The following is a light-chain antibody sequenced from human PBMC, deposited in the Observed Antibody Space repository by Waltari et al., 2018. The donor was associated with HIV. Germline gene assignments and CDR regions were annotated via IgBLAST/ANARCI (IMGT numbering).Light chain of an antibody. CDR1: QSVGGN. CDR3: QQYNELPQT. CDR2: GAT. V-gene: IGKV3-15*01. J-gene: IGKJ1*01. Sequence: DIVMTQSPDTLSVSPGDRATLSCRASQSVGGNLAWYQVRPGQTPSLLIYGATSRTTGFPARFSGRGSWTEFTLTISGLQSEDFAIYYCQQYNELPQTFGQGTRV.